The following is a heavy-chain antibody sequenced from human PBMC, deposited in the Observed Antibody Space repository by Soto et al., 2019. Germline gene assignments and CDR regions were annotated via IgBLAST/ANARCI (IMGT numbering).Heavy chain of an antibody. J-gene: IGHJ6*02. CDR2: IIPVLGTP. Sequence: QVLLVQSSAEVKKPGSSVKVSCKASGGTFTSTAFSWVRQAPGQGLEWMGGIIPVLGTPNYAQKFHARLTVTADASTTTVHMELSSLRSDDSAVYYCASSAGLDHLLNYYGLNVWGQGTTVTVSS. D-gene: IGHD6-13*01. CDR3: ASSAGLDHLLNYYGLNV. V-gene: IGHV1-69*01. CDR1: GGTFTSTA.